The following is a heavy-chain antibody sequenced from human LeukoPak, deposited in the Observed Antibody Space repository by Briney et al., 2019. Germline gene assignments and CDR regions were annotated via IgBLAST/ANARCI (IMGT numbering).Heavy chain of an antibody. J-gene: IGHJ4*02. Sequence: SETLSLTCAVYGGSFSGYYWSWIRQPPGKGLEWIGEINHSGSTNYNPSLKSRVTISVDTSKSQFSLKLSSVTAADTAVYYCAREEYSSSRGYFDYWGQGTLVTVSS. V-gene: IGHV4-34*01. CDR3: AREEYSSSRGYFDY. CDR2: INHSGST. D-gene: IGHD6-13*01. CDR1: GGSFSGYY.